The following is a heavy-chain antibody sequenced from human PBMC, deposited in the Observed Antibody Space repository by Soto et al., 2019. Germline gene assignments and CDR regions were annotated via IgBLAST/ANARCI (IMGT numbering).Heavy chain of an antibody. CDR2: IYYSGST. J-gene: IGHJ4*02. CDR1: GGSISSSSYY. V-gene: IGHV4-39*01. D-gene: IGHD4-17*01. CDR3: ARQWTTVTTDYFDY. Sequence: SETLSLTCTVSGGSISSSSYYWGWIRQPPGKGLEWIGSIYYSGSTYYNPSLKSRVTISVDTSKNQFSLKLSSVTAADTAVYYCARQWTTVTTDYFDYWGQGTLVTVSS.